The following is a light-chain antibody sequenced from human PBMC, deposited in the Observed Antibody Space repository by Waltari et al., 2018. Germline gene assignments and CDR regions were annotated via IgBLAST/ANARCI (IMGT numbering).Light chain of an antibody. V-gene: IGKV4-1*01. Sequence: DIVMTQSPDSLAVSLGERATINCKSSQSVLYSSNNKNYLAWYQQKPGQPPKLLIYWASTRESGVPSRFSGSGSGTEFTLTISSLQPDDFATYYCQQYQDYPWTFGQGTRVDI. CDR1: QSVLYSSNNKNY. J-gene: IGKJ1*01. CDR2: WAS. CDR3: QQYQDYPWT.